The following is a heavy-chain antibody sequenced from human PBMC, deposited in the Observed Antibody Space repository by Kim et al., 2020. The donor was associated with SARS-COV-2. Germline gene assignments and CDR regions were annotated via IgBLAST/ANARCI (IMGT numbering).Heavy chain of an antibody. CDR2: LYSGGIT. CDR1: GFIVSSNY. J-gene: IGHJ6*02. Sequence: GGSLRLSCAASGFIVSSNYMSWVRQAPGKGLEWVSVLYSGGITYYADSVKGRFTISRDNSNNTLYLQMNSLRAEDTAVYYCARERDILTGYSYYGMDVWGQGTTVTVSS. V-gene: IGHV3-66*01. CDR3: ARERDILTGYSYYGMDV. D-gene: IGHD3-9*01.